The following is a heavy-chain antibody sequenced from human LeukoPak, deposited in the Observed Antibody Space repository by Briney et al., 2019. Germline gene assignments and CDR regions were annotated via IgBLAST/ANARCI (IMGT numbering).Heavy chain of an antibody. V-gene: IGHV5-51*01. CDR3: ARYDSGSYYYYYYGMDV. Sequence: GESLKISCKGSGYSFTSYWIGWVRQMPGKGLEWMGIIYPGDSDTRYSPSFQGQVTISAGKSISTAYLQWSSLKASDTAMYYCARYDSGSYYYYYYGMDVWGQGTTVTVSS. CDR1: GYSFTSYW. J-gene: IGHJ6*02. D-gene: IGHD3-10*01. CDR2: IYPGDSDT.